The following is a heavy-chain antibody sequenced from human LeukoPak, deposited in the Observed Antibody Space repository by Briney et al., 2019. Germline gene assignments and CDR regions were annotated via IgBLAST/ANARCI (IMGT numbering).Heavy chain of an antibody. CDR2: IYYSGST. CDR1: GGSISSSSYY. CDR3: VSFLYSYGEAFDY. V-gene: IGHV4-39*07. Sequence: SETLSLTCTVSGGSISSSSYYWGWIRQPPGKGLEWIGSIYYSGSTYYNPSLKSRVTISVDTSKNQFSLKLSSVTAADTAVYYCVSFLYSYGEAFDYWGQGTLVTVSS. D-gene: IGHD5-18*01. J-gene: IGHJ4*02.